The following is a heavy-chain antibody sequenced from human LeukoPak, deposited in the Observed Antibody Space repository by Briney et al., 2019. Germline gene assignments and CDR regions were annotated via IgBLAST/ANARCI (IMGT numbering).Heavy chain of an antibody. CDR1: GFTVSSYA. D-gene: IGHD3-10*01. Sequence: GVSLRLYCAASGFTVSSYAMSWVRQARGKGLEWVSAISGSGGSTYYADSVKGRFTISRDNSKNTLYLQMNSLRAEDTAVYYCVPRGETHTDWGQGTLVTVSS. J-gene: IGHJ4*02. CDR2: ISGSGGST. CDR3: VPRGETHTD. V-gene: IGHV3-23*01.